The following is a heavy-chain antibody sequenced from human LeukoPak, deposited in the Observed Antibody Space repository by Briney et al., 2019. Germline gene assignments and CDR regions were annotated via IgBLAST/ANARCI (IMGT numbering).Heavy chain of an antibody. Sequence: AASVKVSCKASGYTFTSYYMHWVRQAPGQGLEWMGGIIPILGTANYAQKFQGRVTITADESTSTAYMELSGLRSEDTAVYYCARDRTYYGSGLFDYWGQGTLVTVSS. CDR2: IIPILGTA. J-gene: IGHJ4*02. V-gene: IGHV1-69*13. CDR3: ARDRTYYGSGLFDY. D-gene: IGHD3-10*01. CDR1: GYTFTSYY.